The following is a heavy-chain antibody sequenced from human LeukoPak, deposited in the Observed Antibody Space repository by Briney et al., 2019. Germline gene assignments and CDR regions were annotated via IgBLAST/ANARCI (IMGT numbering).Heavy chain of an antibody. CDR3: ARLFVYGSGAEAFDY. V-gene: IGHV3-48*01. Sequence: GGSLRLSCAASGFTFSDYSMNWVRQATGKGLEWVSYISSIGATIYYADSVKGRFTISRDNAKNSLFLQMNSLRAEDTAVYYCARLFVYGSGAEAFDYWGQGALVTVSS. J-gene: IGHJ4*02. D-gene: IGHD3-10*01. CDR2: ISSIGATI. CDR1: GFTFSDYS.